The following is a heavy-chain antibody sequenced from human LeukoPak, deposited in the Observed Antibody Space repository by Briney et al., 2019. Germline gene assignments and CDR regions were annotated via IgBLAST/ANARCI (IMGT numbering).Heavy chain of an antibody. CDR1: GFTFSSYW. D-gene: IGHD3-10*01. CDR2: IKQDGSEK. Sequence: GGSLRLSCAASGFTFSSYWMSWVRQAPGKGLEWVANIKQDGSEKYYVDSVKGRFTISRDNAKNSLYLQMNSLRAEDTAVYYCARDSESSSLLLWFGELVYWGQGTLVTVSS. J-gene: IGHJ4*02. V-gene: IGHV3-7*01. CDR3: ARDSESSSLLLWFGELVY.